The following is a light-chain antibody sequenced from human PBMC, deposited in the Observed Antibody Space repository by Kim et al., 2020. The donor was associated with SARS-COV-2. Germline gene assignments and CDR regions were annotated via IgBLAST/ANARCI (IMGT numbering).Light chain of an antibody. J-gene: IGLJ3*02. V-gene: IGLV6-57*04. CDR1: SGSIASNY. Sequence: NFMLTQPHSVSESPGKTVTISCTRSSGSIASNYVQWYQQRPGSAPTTVIYEDNQRPSGVPDRFSGSIDSSSNSASLTISGLKAEDEADYYCQSYDSSDPWLFGGVTQLTVL. CDR3: QSYDSSDPWL. CDR2: EDN.